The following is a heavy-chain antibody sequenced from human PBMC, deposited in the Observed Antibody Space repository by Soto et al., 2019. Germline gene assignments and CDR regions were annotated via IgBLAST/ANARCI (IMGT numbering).Heavy chain of an antibody. Sequence: GGSRRLSWAPSGFTFSSCGMHWVRQAPGKGLEWVAVISYDGSSKYYADSLKGRFTISRDNSKNTLYLQMNSLGAEDTAGYHCAKDISRSRWYTTSYSYYYGTDVRDQRTRVTVAS. V-gene: IGHV3-30*18. D-gene: IGHD6-13*01. CDR3: AKDISRSRWYTTSYSYYYGTDV. CDR2: ISYDGSSK. CDR1: GFTFSSCG. J-gene: IGHJ6*02.